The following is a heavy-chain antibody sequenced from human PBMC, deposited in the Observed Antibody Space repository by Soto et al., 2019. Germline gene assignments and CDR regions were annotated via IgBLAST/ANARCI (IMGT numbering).Heavy chain of an antibody. CDR3: ARGGPGIGY. J-gene: IGHJ4*02. V-gene: IGHV4-59*01. Sequence: VQLQEACPGLVKPSETLSLTCTVSGGSISSYYWSWIRQPPGKGLEWIGNSYYSGSTNYNPSLKGRVTISVDTSKTQFSLKLSSVTAADTAVYYCARGGPGIGYWGQGTLVTVSS. D-gene: IGHD3-10*01. CDR2: SYYSGST. CDR1: GGSISSYY.